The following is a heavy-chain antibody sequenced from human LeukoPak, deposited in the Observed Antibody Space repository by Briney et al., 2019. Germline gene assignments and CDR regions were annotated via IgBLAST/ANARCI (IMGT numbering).Heavy chain of an antibody. V-gene: IGHV4-34*01. CDR1: GGSFSNYY. CDR3: ARCTGYSSGWYDAFDI. CDR2: IYHTGST. J-gene: IGHJ3*02. Sequence: PSETLSLTCAVYGGSFSNYYWSWIRQPPGKGLEWIGDIYHTGSTTYNPSLKSRVTISVDTSKNQFSLKLSSVTAADTAVYYCARCTGYSSGWYDAFDIWGQGTMATVSS. D-gene: IGHD6-19*01.